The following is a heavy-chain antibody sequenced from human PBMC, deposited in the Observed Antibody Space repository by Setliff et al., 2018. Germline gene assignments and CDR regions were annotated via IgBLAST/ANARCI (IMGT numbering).Heavy chain of an antibody. V-gene: IGHV4-59*08. CDR1: GGSISSYS. J-gene: IGHJ4*02. CDR2: LYYSGNT. CDR3: ARARSLDFDY. Sequence: SETLSLTCNVSGGSISSYSWSWIRQAPGKGLEWIGYLYYSGNTNYNPSLKSRVTISGDTSQNQVFLRLTSVTDADTAVYYCARARSLDFDYWGQGMLVTVSS.